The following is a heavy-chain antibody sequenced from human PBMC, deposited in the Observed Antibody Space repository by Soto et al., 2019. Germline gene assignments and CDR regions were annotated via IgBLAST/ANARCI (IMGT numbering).Heavy chain of an antibody. CDR2: TSIYNGHT. CDR3: ARWDEYGASDQYHFDP. Sequence: QVQLVQSGPEVQKPGASLKVSCKASGYTFTASGISWVRQAPGQGLEWMGWTSIYNGHTEYSPKFLGRVVMTTDTPADKAYLELKSLRPDDAALYYFARWDEYGASDQYHFDPWGQGTLVTVSS. D-gene: IGHD4-17*01. J-gene: IGHJ5*02. V-gene: IGHV1-18*01. CDR1: GYTFTASG.